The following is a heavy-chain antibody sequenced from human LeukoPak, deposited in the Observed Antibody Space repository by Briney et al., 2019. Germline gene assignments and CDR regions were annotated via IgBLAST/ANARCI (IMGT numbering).Heavy chain of an antibody. CDR3: TKDIGKFYTSGWNYFSMDV. CDR2: ISWNSGII. CDR1: GFTFDDYA. Sequence: PGRSLRLSCAASGFTFDDYAMHWVRQAPGKGLEWVSGISWNSGIIDYADSVKGRFTISRDNAKNSLYLQMNSLRAEDTALYYCTKDIGKFYTSGWNYFSMDVWGQGTTVTVSS. J-gene: IGHJ6*02. D-gene: IGHD6-19*01. V-gene: IGHV3-9*01.